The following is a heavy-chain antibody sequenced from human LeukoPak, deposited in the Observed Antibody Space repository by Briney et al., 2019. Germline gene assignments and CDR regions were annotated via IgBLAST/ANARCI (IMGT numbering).Heavy chain of an antibody. V-gene: IGHV3-53*01. CDR2: IHSGGST. J-gene: IGHJ4*02. CDR1: GFTVSSNY. Sequence: PGGSLRLSCAASGFTVSSNYMSWVRQAPGKGLEWVSVIHSGGSTYYADSVKGRFTIFRDNSKNTLYLQMNSLRAEDTAVYYCARDKGTSYLSSFDYWGQGTLVTVSS. D-gene: IGHD6-6*01. CDR3: ARDKGTSYLSSFDY.